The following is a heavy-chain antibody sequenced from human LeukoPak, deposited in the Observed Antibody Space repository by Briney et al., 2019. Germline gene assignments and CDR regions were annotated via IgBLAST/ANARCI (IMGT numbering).Heavy chain of an antibody. CDR1: GFTFSNAW. D-gene: IGHD6-19*01. CDR2: IKSKTDGGTT. V-gene: IGHV3-15*07. J-gene: IGHJ4*02. CDR3: TTDGYSSGSLLDY. Sequence: GSLSLSCAASGFTFSNAWMKWVRQAPGKGLEWVGRIKSKTDGGTTDYAAPVKGRFTISRDDSKNTLYLQMNSLKTEDTAVYYCTTDGYSSGSLLDYWGQGTLVTVSS.